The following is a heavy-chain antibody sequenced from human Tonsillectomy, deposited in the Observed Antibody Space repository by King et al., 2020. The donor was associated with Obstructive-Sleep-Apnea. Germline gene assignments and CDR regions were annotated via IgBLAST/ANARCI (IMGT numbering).Heavy chain of an antibody. V-gene: IGHV3-15*05. CDR2: IKSKNDGGTT. J-gene: IGHJ4*02. Sequence: VQLVESGGGLVKPGGSLRLSCAASGFTFSNAWMSWVRQAPGRGLEWVGRIKSKNDGGTTDYAAPVKGRFTISRDDSKNTLYLQINSLKTEDTAVYYCTTDGGEAAGTNYWGQGTLVTVSS. CDR3: TTDGGEAAGTNY. D-gene: IGHD6-13*01. CDR1: GFTFSNAW.